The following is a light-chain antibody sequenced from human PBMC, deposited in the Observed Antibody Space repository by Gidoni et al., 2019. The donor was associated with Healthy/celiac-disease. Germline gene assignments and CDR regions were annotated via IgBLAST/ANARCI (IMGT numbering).Light chain of an antibody. J-gene: IGKJ2*01. CDR2: GAS. CDR3: QQYNNWPPKYT. V-gene: IGKV3-15*01. Sequence: EIVMTQSPATLSVSPGERATLSCRASQSVSSNLAWYQQKPGQAPRLLIYGASTRATGIPARFSGSGPGTEFTLTISSLQSEDFAVYYCQQYNNWPPKYTFGQXTKLEIK. CDR1: QSVSSN.